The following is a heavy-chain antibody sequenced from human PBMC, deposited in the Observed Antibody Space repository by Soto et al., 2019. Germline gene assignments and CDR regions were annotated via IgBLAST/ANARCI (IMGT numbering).Heavy chain of an antibody. J-gene: IGHJ5*02. CDR1: GFTFNSYW. V-gene: IGHV3-7*03. D-gene: IGHD3-16*01. CDR2: IKQDGREK. CDR3: AGDGVRNGAYNGWLDP. Sequence: EVQVVESGGDLVQPGGSLRLSCAASGFTFNSYWMTWVRQAPGKGLEWVANIKQDGREKYYVASVKGRFTISRDNGKNLLYLQIDSLTPDDTAVYYCAGDGVRNGAYNGWLDPWGQGTLVTVSS.